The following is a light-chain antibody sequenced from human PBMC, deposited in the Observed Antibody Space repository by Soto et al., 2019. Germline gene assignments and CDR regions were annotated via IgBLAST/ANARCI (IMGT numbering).Light chain of an antibody. Sequence: QSVLTQPASVSGSPGQSITISCTGTSSDVGAYNSVSWYQQHPGKAPKLMIYNVSNRPSGVSNRFSGSKSGNTASLTISGLQDEDEADYYCSSYTSSSTYVFGSGTKLTVL. J-gene: IGLJ1*01. CDR2: NVS. CDR1: SSDVGAYNS. CDR3: SSYTSSSTYV. V-gene: IGLV2-14*03.